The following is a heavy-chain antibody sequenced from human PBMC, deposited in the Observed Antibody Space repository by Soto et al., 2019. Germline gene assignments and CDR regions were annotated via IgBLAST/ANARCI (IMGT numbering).Heavy chain of an antibody. V-gene: IGHV4-59*01. CDR1: GDAISNYY. D-gene: IGHD1-20*01. Sequence: SETLSLTCSVSGDAISNYYWSWIRQTPGKGLEWIGCVYDSGSTDYNPSLKGRATMSLHTSKSQFSLNLSSVTAADSATYYCARGTRALITSFFAYWGQGTMVTVSS. J-gene: IGHJ4*03. CDR2: VYDSGST. CDR3: ARGTRALITSFFAY.